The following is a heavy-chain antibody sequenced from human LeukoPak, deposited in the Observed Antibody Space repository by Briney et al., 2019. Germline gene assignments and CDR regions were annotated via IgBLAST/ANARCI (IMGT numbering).Heavy chain of an antibody. V-gene: IGHV4-59*08. CDR2: IYYSGRT. CDR1: VDSLSRYY. D-gene: IGHD6-13*01. Sequence: PSETLSLTCTVSVDSLSRYYWNWIRQPPGKGLEWIGYIYYSGRTNYNPSLKSRVTISVDTSKNQFSLKLSSVTAADTAVYYCARRGAAAEPLDYWGQGILVTVSS. J-gene: IGHJ4*02. CDR3: ARRGAAAEPLDY.